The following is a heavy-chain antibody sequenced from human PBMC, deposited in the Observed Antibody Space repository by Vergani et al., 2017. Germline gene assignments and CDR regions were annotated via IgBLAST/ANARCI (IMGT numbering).Heavy chain of an antibody. D-gene: IGHD2-21*01. V-gene: IGHV4-59*01. CDR1: GDSMNTYY. CDR2: IYDSGDT. J-gene: IGHJ4*02. CDR3: ARGALWWLRQIDS. Sequence: QVQLQESGPGLVKPSETLSLTCSVSGDSMNTYYWTWIRQPPGKGLEWIGYIYDSGDTKYNPSLKSRITMSLDTSKHQLSLNLHTVTGADTAVYYCARGALWWLRQIDSWGQGTLVTVSS.